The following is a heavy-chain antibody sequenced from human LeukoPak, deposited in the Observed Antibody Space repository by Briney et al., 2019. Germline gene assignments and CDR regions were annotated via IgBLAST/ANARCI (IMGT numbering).Heavy chain of an antibody. D-gene: IGHD1-7*01. CDR3: AKDREGTIADYFDY. CDR1: GFTFSTYS. CDR2: ISGSGGST. J-gene: IGHJ4*02. V-gene: IGHV3-23*01. Sequence: GGSLRLSCAASGFTFSTYSLNWVRQAPGKGLEWVSSISGSGGSTYYADSVKGRFTISRDNSKNTLYLQMNSLRGEDTAVYYCAKDREGTIADYFDYWGQGTLVTVSS.